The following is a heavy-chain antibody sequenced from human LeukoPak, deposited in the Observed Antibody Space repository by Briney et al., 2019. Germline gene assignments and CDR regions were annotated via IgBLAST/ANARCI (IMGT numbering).Heavy chain of an antibody. CDR2: IHHSGTT. V-gene: IGHV4-59*08. D-gene: IGHD2-21*01. Sequence: PSETLSLTCTVSGGSISSYYWSWIRQPPGKGLEWIGYIHHSGTTDYNPSLKCRVIILVDTTKNQFSLKVGSLTAADTAVYYCARRLGVIARDAYDIWGQGTMVIVSS. J-gene: IGHJ3*02. CDR1: GGSISSYY. CDR3: ARRLGVIARDAYDI.